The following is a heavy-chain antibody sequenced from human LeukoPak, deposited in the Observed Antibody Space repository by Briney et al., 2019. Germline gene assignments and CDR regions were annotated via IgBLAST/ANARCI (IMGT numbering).Heavy chain of an antibody. D-gene: IGHD6-6*01. CDR2: IYTSGST. CDR3: AREGRGSFSSFDS. J-gene: IGHJ4*02. CDR1: GGSISSGSYF. Sequence: SQTLSLTCKVSGGSISSGSYFWSWIRQPAGKGLEWIGRIYTSGSTNYNPSLKSPVTISADTSKNQFSLTLTSVTAADTAVCYCAREGRGSFSSFDSWGQGILVTVSS. V-gene: IGHV4-61*02.